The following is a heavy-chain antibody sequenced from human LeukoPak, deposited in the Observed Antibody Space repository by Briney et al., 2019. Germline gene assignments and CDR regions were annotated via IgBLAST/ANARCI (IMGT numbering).Heavy chain of an antibody. CDR3: ANADHYYGSGRNYMDV. D-gene: IGHD3-10*01. V-gene: IGHV3-23*01. Sequence: QPGGSLRLSCAASGFTFSSYAMSWVRLAPGKGLEWVSGVSGSGGSTYYADSVKGRFTIARDNSKNTLYLQMNSLRADDTAVYYCANADHYYGSGRNYMDVWGKGTTVTVSS. J-gene: IGHJ6*03. CDR1: GFTFSSYA. CDR2: VSGSGGST.